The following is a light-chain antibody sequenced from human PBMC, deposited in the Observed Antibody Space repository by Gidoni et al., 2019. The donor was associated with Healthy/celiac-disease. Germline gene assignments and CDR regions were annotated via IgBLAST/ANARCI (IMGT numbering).Light chain of an antibody. CDR1: QSVSSN. CDR3: QQYNNWCS. J-gene: IGKJ2*04. Sequence: EIVMTQSPATLSVSPGERATLSCRASQSVSSNLAWYQQKPGQAPRLLIYGASTRATGIPARCSGSGSGTEFTLTISSLQSEDFAVYYCQQYNNWCSFGQGTKLEIK. CDR2: GAS. V-gene: IGKV3-15*01.